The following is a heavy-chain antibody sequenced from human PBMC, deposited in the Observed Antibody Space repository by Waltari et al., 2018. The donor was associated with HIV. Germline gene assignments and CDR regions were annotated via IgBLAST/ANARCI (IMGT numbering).Heavy chain of an antibody. Sequence: QVQLVQSGAEVKKPGASVKVSCKASGYTFTSSDINWVRQATGQGLGWKGWMNPNSCNTGYAKKSQGRVTMTRNTSISTAYMELSSLRSEDTAVYYCARSYDYGGNPIYYGMDVWGQGTTVTVSS. V-gene: IGHV1-8*01. CDR1: GYTFTSSD. CDR3: ARSYDYGGNPIYYGMDV. D-gene: IGHD4-17*01. CDR2: MNPNSCNT. J-gene: IGHJ6*02.